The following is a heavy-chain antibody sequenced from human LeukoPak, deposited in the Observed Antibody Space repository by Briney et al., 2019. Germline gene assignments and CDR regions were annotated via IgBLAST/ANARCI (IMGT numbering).Heavy chain of an antibody. V-gene: IGHV4-34*01. D-gene: IGHD3-22*01. CDR3: ARGCDRSYYYGMDV. CDR2: INHSGST. Sequence: SETLSLTCAVYGGSFSGYYWSWIRQPPGKGLEWIGEINHSGSTNYNPSLKSRVTISVDTSKNQFSLKLSSVTAADTAVYYCARGCDRSYYYGMDVWGQGTTVTVSS. J-gene: IGHJ6*02. CDR1: GGSFSGYY.